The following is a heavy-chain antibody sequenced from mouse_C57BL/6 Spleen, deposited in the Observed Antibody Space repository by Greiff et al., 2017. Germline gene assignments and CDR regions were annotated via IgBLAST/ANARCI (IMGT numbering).Heavy chain of an antibody. J-gene: IGHJ2*01. D-gene: IGHD2-4*01. Sequence: EVQLQQSGTVLARPGASVKMSCKTSGYTFTSSWMHWVKQRPGQGLEWIGAIYPGNSDTRYNQKFKGKAKLTAVTSASTAYMELSSRTNEDSAVYYCTRSHYDYGRGFDYWGQGTTLTVSS. CDR1: GYTFTSSW. CDR2: IYPGNSDT. CDR3: TRSHYDYGRGFDY. V-gene: IGHV1-5*01.